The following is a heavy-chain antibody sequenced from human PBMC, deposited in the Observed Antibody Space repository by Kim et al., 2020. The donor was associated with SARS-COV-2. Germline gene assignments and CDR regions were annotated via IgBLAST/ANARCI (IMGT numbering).Heavy chain of an antibody. J-gene: IGHJ3*02. CDR2: FDPEDGET. V-gene: IGHV1-24*01. Sequence: ASVKVSCKVSGYTLTELSMHWVRQAPGKGLEWMGGFDPEDGETIYAQKFQGRVTMTEDTSTDTAYMELSSLRSEDTAVYYCATPNQYQLLGDNAFDIWGQGTMVTVSS. D-gene: IGHD2-2*01. CDR3: ATPNQYQLLGDNAFDI. CDR1: GYTLTELS.